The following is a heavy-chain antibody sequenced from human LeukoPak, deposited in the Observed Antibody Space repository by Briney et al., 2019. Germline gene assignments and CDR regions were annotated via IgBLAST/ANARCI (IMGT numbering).Heavy chain of an antibody. CDR2: ISYDGSNK. CDR3: AFSRGGFSCGGDCYPDY. J-gene: IGHJ4*02. Sequence: GGSLRLSCAASGFTFSSYAMSWVRQAPGKGLEWVAVISYDGSNKYYADSVKGRFTISRDNSKNTLYLQMNSLRAEDTAVYYCAFSRGGFSCGGDCYPDYWGQGTLVTVSS. V-gene: IGHV3-30-3*01. D-gene: IGHD2-21*02. CDR1: GFTFSSYA.